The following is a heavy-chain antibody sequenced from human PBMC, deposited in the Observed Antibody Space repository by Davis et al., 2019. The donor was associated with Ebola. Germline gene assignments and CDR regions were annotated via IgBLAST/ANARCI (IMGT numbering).Heavy chain of an antibody. CDR3: AKSGGSCYSKLDS. J-gene: IGHJ4*02. CDR1: GFTFSSYA. Sequence: GGSLRLSCAASGFTFSSYAMTWVRQAPGKGLEWVSCMSGSDGGTYYAASVKGRFTISRDNSKNTLSLQMNSLRAEDTALYYCAKSGGSCYSKLDSWGQGTLVTVSS. CDR2: MSGSDGGT. D-gene: IGHD2-15*01. V-gene: IGHV3-23*01.